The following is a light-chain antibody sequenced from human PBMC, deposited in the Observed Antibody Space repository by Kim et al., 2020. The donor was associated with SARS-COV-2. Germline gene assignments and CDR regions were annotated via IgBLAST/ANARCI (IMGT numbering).Light chain of an antibody. CDR3: QAWDSSHVV. V-gene: IGLV3-1*01. CDR2: QDA. CDR1: KLGDRY. J-gene: IGLJ2*01. Sequence: SYELTRPPSVSVSPGQTASITCSGDKLGDRYACWYQQKPGQSPALVIYQDAKRPSGIPERFSGSNSGNTATLTISGTQPMDEADYYCQAWDSSHVVFGGG.